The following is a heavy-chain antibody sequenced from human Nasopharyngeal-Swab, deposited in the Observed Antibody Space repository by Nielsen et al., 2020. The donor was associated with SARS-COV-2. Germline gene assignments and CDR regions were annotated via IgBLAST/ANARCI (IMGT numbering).Heavy chain of an antibody. D-gene: IGHD3-10*01. J-gene: IGHJ6*03. CDR3: AGAPSPNSFYYFMDV. CDR1: GFTLATYE. CDR2: ISSGTSTI. V-gene: IGHV3-48*03. Sequence: GESLKISCVASGFTLATYEMNWVRQAPGKGLEWLSYISSGTSTIYYADSVKGRFTISRDNAKNSLSLQMDSLRAEDTAVYYCAGAPSPNSFYYFMDVWGKGTTVTVSS.